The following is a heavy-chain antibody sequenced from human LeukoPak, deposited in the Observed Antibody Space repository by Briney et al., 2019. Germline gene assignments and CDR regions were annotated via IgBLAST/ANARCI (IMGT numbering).Heavy chain of an antibody. CDR3: AKGLVHYYDSSGYPDY. Sequence: GGSLRLSCAASGFTFSSYSMNWVRQAPGKGLEWVSSISSSSSYIYYADSVKGRFTISRDNAKNSLYLQMNSLRAEDTALYYCAKGLVHYYDSSGYPDYWGQGTLVTVSS. CDR1: GFTFSSYS. V-gene: IGHV3-21*04. D-gene: IGHD3-22*01. CDR2: ISSSSSYI. J-gene: IGHJ4*02.